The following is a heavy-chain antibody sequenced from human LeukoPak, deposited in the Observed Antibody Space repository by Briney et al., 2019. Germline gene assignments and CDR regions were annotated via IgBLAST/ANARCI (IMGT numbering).Heavy chain of an antibody. D-gene: IGHD1-14*01. J-gene: IGHJ6*03. CDR3: ARAKDRGYYYYMDV. Sequence: GGSLRLSCAASGFTFSSYSMNWVRQAPGKGLEWVSSISSSSSYIYYADSVKGRFTISRDNAKNSLYLQMNSLRAEDTAVYYCARAKDRGYYYYMDVWGKGPRSPSP. CDR1: GFTFSSYS. V-gene: IGHV3-21*01. CDR2: ISSSSSYI.